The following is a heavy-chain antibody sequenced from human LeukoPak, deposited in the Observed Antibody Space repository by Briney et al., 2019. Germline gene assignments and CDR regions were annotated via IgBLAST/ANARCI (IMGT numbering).Heavy chain of an antibody. D-gene: IGHD2-8*02. CDR1: GGSISGYY. CDR3: AKVTGEWRTYYFDY. CDR2: IYYTGTT. Sequence: SETLSLTCTVSGGSISGYYWSWIRQPPGKGLECIGYIYYTGTTNYNPSLKSRVTISVDTSKNQFSLKLSSVTAADTAVYYCAKVTGEWRTYYFDYWGQGTLLTVSS. V-gene: IGHV4-59*01. J-gene: IGHJ4*02.